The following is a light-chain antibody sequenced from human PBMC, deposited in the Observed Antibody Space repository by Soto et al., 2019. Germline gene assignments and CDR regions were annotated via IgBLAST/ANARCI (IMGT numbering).Light chain of an antibody. V-gene: IGLV2-8*01. CDR3: NSYTGTSNV. Sequence: QSALTQPPSASGSLGQSVTISCTGTSSDVGAYRYVSWYQQHPGRAPKLIVYEVHERPSGVPARFSGSKSGNTASLTISGLQAEDEADYYCNSYTGTSNVFGTGTKVTAL. CDR2: EVH. CDR1: SSDVGAYRY. J-gene: IGLJ1*01.